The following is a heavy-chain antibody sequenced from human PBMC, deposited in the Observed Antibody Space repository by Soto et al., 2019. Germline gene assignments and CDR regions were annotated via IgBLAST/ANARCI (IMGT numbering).Heavy chain of an antibody. J-gene: IGHJ4*02. CDR1: GFTFSSFD. V-gene: IGHV3-21*06. Sequence: RLSCATSGFTFSSFDMDLFRQAPGKGLEWVSSIHRASTYIYYADSVRGRFTISRDNAKSSLYLQMNSLTVEDTAVYYCARRAVTTYHFFDYWGQGALVTVSS. D-gene: IGHD4-17*01. CDR2: IHRASTYI. CDR3: ARRAVTTYHFFDY.